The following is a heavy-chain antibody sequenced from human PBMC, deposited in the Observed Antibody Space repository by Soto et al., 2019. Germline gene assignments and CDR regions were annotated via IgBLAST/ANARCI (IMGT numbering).Heavy chain of an antibody. V-gene: IGHV3-74*01. CDR1: GFTFSSYW. CDR3: AREAPYYIWGSHRPFDY. D-gene: IGHD3-16*02. CDR2: INSDGSST. Sequence: PGGSLRLSCAASGFTFSSYWMHWVRQAPGKGLVWVSRINSDGSSTSYADSVKGRFTISRDNAKNTLYLQMNSLRAEDTAVYYCAREAPYYIWGSHRPFDYWGQGTLVTVSS. J-gene: IGHJ4*02.